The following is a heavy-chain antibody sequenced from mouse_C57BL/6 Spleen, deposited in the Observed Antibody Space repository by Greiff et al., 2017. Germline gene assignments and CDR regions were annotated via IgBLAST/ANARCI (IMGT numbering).Heavy chain of an antibody. V-gene: IGHV10-1*01. CDR2: IRSKSNNYAT. Sequence: DVKLVESGGGLVQPKGSLKLSCAASGFSFNTYAMNWVRQAPGTGLEWVARIRSKSNNYATYYADSVKDRFTISRDDSESMLYLQMNNLKTEDTAMYYCVRHGYYAMDYWGQGTSVTVSS. J-gene: IGHJ4*01. CDR3: VRHGYYAMDY. CDR1: GFSFNTYA.